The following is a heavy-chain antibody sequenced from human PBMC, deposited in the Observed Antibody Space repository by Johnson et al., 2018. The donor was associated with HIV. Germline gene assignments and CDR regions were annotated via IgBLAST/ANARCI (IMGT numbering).Heavy chain of an antibody. CDR1: GFTFSSYA. Sequence: QVQLVESGGGLVQPGGSLRLSCAASGFTFSSYAMHWVRQAPGKGLEWVAVISYDGSNKYYADSVKGRFTISRDNSKNTLYLQMNSLRAEDTAVYYCAKYLQQPQRGEHALAQDAFDIWGQGTMVTVSS. J-gene: IGHJ3*02. CDR3: AKYLQQPQRGEHALAQDAFDI. D-gene: IGHD6-13*01. CDR2: ISYDGSNK. V-gene: IGHV3-30*14.